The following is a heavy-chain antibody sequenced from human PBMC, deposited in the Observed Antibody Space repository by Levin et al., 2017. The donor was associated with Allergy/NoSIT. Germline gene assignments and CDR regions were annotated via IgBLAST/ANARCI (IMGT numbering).Heavy chain of an antibody. V-gene: IGHV3-48*01. J-gene: IGHJ4*02. Sequence: AGGSLRLSCAASGFTFSSYSMNWVRQAPGKGLEWASYISSSSGGIYYADSVKGRFTISRDNGKNSLYLQMNSLRAEDTAVYYCAREFLRFGDPSGAFDYWGQGTLVTVSS. CDR1: GFTFSSYS. CDR3: AREFLRFGDPSGAFDY. CDR2: ISSSSGGI. D-gene: IGHD3-10*01.